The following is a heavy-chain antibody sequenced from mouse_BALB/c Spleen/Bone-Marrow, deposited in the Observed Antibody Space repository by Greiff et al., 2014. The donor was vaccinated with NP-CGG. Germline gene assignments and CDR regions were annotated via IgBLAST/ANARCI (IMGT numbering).Heavy chain of an antibody. Sequence: EVQLVESGPELVKPGASVKMSCKASGYTFTSYVIHWVKQKPGQGLEWIGYINTYNDGTKYNEKFKGKATLTSDKSSSTAYMEPSSLTSEDSAVYYCERGGYYVTSLYWYFDVWGAGTTVTVSS. CDR3: ERGGYYVTSLYWYFDV. CDR1: GYTFTSYV. CDR2: INTYNDGT. J-gene: IGHJ1*01. D-gene: IGHD1-1*01. V-gene: IGHV1-14*01.